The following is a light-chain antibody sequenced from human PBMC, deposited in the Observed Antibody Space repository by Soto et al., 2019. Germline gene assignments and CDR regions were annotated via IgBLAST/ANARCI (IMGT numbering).Light chain of an antibody. CDR3: QQYGSSPRT. J-gene: IGKJ1*01. CDR2: GAS. CDR1: QSVSSSY. Sequence: EIVLTQSPGTLSLSPGERVTLSCRASQSVSSSYLAWYQQKPGQAPRLLIYGASSRATGIPDRFSGNGSGTDFTLTISRLEPEDFAVYYCQQYGSSPRTFGQGTKVETK. V-gene: IGKV3-20*01.